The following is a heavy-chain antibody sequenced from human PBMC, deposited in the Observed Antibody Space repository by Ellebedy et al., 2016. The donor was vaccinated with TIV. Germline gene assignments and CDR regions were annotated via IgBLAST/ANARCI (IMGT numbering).Heavy chain of an antibody. CDR2: INNGGRST. CDR3: ATSRARVY. CDR1: GFTFSSYW. J-gene: IGHJ4*02. Sequence: GESLKISCAASGFTFSSYWMHWVRQAPGKGPVWVSRINNGGRSTSYAESVKGRFTISSDNSKNTVDLQMNSLRVDDTAVYYCATSRARVYWGQGTLVTVSS. V-gene: IGHV3-74*01.